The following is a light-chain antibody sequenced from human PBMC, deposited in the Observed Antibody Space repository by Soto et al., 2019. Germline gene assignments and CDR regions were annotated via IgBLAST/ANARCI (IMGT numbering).Light chain of an antibody. J-gene: IGKJ1*01. CDR1: QTVTSNY. V-gene: IGKV3-20*01. Sequence: EIVLTQSPGTLSSSPGERATLSCRASQTVTSNYLAWYQQKPGQAPRLLFFGASIRATGLPDRFSGGGSGTDVTLAISRLGPEDFAVYYCQQYGRSPGTFGQGTKGE. CDR2: GAS. CDR3: QQYGRSPGT.